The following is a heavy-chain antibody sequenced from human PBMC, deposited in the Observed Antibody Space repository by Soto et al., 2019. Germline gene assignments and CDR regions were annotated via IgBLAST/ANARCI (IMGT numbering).Heavy chain of an antibody. J-gene: IGHJ4*02. V-gene: IGHV3-30-3*01. CDR3: ARGWWFGELSSGLFSY. D-gene: IGHD3-10*01. CDR1: GFTFSSYA. Sequence: PGGSLRLSCAASGFTFSSYAMHWVRQAPGKGLEWVAVISYDGSNKYYADSVKGRFTISRDNSKNTLYLQMNSLRAEDTAVYYCARGWWFGELSSGLFSYWGQGTLVTVSS. CDR2: ISYDGSNK.